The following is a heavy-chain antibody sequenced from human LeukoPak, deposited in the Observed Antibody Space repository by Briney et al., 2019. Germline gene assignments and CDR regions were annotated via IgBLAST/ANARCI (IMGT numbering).Heavy chain of an antibody. CDR3: ARLTYYYDSSGFKDFDY. D-gene: IGHD3-22*01. CDR2: IYPGDSDT. CDR1: GYSFTSYW. Sequence: GESLKISCQGSGYSFTSYWIGWVRQMPGKGLEWMGIIYPGDSDTRYSPSFQGQVTISADKSISTAYLQWSSLKASDTAMYYCARLTYYYDSSGFKDFDYWGQGTLVTVSS. V-gene: IGHV5-51*01. J-gene: IGHJ4*02.